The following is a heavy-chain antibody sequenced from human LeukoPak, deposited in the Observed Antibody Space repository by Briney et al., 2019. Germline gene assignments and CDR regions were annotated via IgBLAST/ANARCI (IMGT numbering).Heavy chain of an antibody. J-gene: IGHJ3*02. CDR3: AGILPWEDDAFDI. V-gene: IGHV4-38-2*01. CDR1: GYSISSGYY. CDR2: IYHSGST. Sequence: SETLSLTCAVSGYSISSGYYWGGIRQPLGKGLEWIGSIYHSGSTYYNPSLKSRVTISVDTSKNQFSLKLSSVTAADTAVYYCAGILPWEDDAFDIWGQGTMVTVSS. D-gene: IGHD1-26*01.